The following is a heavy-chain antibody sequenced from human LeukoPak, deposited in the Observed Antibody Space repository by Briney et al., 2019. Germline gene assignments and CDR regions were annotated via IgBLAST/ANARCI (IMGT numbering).Heavy chain of an antibody. D-gene: IGHD5-18*01. V-gene: IGHV1-46*01. J-gene: IGHJ4*02. Sequence: ASVKVSCKASGYSFTSHYMHWVRQAPGQGLEWMGMIIPSGGSTRYAQKFQGRVTMTRDMSTSTVYMELSSLRSEDTALYHCARSGYSYGSGPYYFDYWGQGTLVTVSS. CDR3: ARSGYSYGSGPYYFDY. CDR1: GYSFTSHY. CDR2: IIPSGGST.